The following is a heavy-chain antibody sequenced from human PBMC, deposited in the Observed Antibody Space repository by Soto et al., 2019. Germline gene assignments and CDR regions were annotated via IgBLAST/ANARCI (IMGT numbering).Heavy chain of an antibody. D-gene: IGHD3-22*01. CDR2: ISGSGGST. CDR1: GFTFSSYA. Sequence: PGGYLRLSCAASGFTFSSYAMSWVRQAPGKGLEWVSAISGSGGSTYYADSVKGRFTISRDNSKNTLYLQMNSLRAEDTAVYYCAKDMQFDSSGYYNYYYYKGMDVWGQGTTVTVSS. CDR3: AKDMQFDSSGYYNYYYYKGMDV. J-gene: IGHJ6*02. V-gene: IGHV3-23*01.